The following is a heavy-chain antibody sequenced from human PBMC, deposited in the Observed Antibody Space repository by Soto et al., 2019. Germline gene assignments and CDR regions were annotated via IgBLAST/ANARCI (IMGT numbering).Heavy chain of an antibody. CDR3: ASSGIVGREVNTWFDP. Sequence: ETLSLTCTVSAGSITTSYWSWIRQPLGKAPEWIGYISYRGSTNYNPSLKSRLTISIDTSKSQISLKLTSMTTADTAVYYCASSGIVGREVNTWFDPWGQGTLVTVSS. V-gene: IGHV4-59*01. CDR1: AGSITTSY. CDR2: ISYRGST. J-gene: IGHJ5*02. D-gene: IGHD3-22*01.